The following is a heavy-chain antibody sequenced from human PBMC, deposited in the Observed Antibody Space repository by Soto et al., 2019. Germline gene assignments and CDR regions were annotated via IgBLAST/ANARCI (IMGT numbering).Heavy chain of an antibody. D-gene: IGHD3-16*02. CDR3: AKGGILGSYHFDY. CDR2: ISGNGYNT. J-gene: IGHJ4*02. CDR1: GISNYA. V-gene: IGHV3-23*01. Sequence: PGGSLRLSCAVSGISNYAMSWVRQAPGKGLEWVSAISGNGYNTFYADSVKGRFTIVRDNSKNTMSLQMNSLRAEDTAVYYCAKGGILGSYHFDYWGQGTLVTVSS.